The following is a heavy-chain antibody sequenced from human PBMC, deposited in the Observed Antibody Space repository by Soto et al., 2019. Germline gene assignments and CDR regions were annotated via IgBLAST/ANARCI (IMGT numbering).Heavy chain of an antibody. CDR3: ASILRLGYCSSTSCPYLDAFDI. D-gene: IGHD2-2*01. V-gene: IGHV1-46*03. J-gene: IGHJ3*02. CDR2: INPSGGST. Sequence: QVQLVQSGAEVKKPGASVKVSCKASGYTFTSYYMHWVRQAPGQGLEWMGIINPSGGSTRYAQKFQGRVTMTRDTSTSTVYMELSSLRSEDTAVYYCASILRLGYCSSTSCPYLDAFDIWGQGKWSPSLQ. CDR1: GYTFTSYY.